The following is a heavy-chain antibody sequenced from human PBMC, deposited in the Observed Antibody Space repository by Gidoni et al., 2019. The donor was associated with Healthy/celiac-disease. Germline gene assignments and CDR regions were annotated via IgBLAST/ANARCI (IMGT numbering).Heavy chain of an antibody. D-gene: IGHD2-15*01. J-gene: IGHJ4*02. CDR2: ISGSGGST. Sequence: EVQLLEPGGGLVQPGGPLRLSCAASGFTFSRYAMSWARQAPGTGLEWVSAISGSGGSTYYADSVKGRFTISRDNSKNTLYLQMNSLRAEDTAVYYCAKDRVVAVRSYFDYWGQGTLVTVSS. CDR3: AKDRVVAVRSYFDY. CDR1: GFTFSRYA. V-gene: IGHV3-23*01.